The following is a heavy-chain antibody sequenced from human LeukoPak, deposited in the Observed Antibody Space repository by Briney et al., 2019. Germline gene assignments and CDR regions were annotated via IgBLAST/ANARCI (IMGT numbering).Heavy chain of an antibody. V-gene: IGHV4-59*08. CDR2: IYYSGST. Sequence: SETLSLTCTVSGGSISSYYWSWIRQPPGKGLEWIGYIYYSGSTNYNPSLKSRVTISVDTSKNQFSLKLSSVTAADTAVYYCARHGDGSSWSYIWFDPWGQGTLVTVSS. J-gene: IGHJ5*02. CDR3: ARHGDGSSWSYIWFDP. D-gene: IGHD6-13*01. CDR1: GGSISSYY.